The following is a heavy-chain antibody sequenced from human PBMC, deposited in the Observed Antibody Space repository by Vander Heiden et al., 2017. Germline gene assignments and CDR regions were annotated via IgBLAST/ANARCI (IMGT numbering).Heavy chain of an antibody. CDR3: ARTSSDDSSGYYSNDY. D-gene: IGHD3-22*01. Sequence: EVQLVESEGGLVQPGGSLRLSCAASGFTSRRYWMSWVRQAPGKGLEWVANIKQDGSEKYYVDSVKGRFTISRDNAKNSLYLQMNSLRAEDTAVYYCARTSSDDSSGYYSNDYWGQGTLVTVSS. CDR2: IKQDGSEK. CDR1: GFTSRRYW. J-gene: IGHJ4*02. V-gene: IGHV3-7*01.